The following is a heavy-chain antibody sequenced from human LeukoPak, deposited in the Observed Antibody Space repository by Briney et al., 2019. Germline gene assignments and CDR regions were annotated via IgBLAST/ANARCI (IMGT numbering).Heavy chain of an antibody. J-gene: IGHJ4*02. V-gene: IGHV3-74*01. CDR1: GFTFSNHW. CDR3: ARENDSTAYYFDY. D-gene: IGHD3-22*01. CDR2: INGDGTST. Sequence: GGSLRLSCAASGFTFSNHWLHWVRQAPGKGLVWVSRINGDGTSTIYADSVKGRFTISRDNAKSTVYLQMNSLRAEDTAVYYCARENDSTAYYFDYWGQGTLVTVSS.